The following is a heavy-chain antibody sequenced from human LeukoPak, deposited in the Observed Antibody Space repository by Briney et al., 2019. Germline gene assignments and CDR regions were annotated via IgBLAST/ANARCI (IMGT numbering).Heavy chain of an antibody. CDR1: GYTFTGYH. CDR2: INPNSGGT. D-gene: IGHD3-3*01. CDR3: ARDLTIFGVVIQYYFDY. Sequence: ASVKVSRKASGYTFTGYHMHWVRQAPGQGLEWMGWINPNSGGTNYAQKFQGRVTMTRDTSISTAYMELSRLRSDDTAVYYCARDLTIFGVVIQYYFDYWGQGTLVTVSS. J-gene: IGHJ4*02. V-gene: IGHV1-2*02.